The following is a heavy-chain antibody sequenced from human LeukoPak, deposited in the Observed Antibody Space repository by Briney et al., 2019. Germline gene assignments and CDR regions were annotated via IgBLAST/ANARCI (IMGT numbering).Heavy chain of an antibody. Sequence: GSLRLSCAASGFTFSSYAMHWVRQAPGKGLEWVAVIWYDGSNKYYADSVKGRFTISRDNSKSTLHLQMNSLRAEDTAVYYCARDFSKYSGSYCDHWGQGTMVTVSS. D-gene: IGHD1-26*01. CDR3: ARDFSKYSGSYCDH. J-gene: IGHJ4*02. CDR1: GFTFSSYA. V-gene: IGHV3-33*01. CDR2: IWYDGSNK.